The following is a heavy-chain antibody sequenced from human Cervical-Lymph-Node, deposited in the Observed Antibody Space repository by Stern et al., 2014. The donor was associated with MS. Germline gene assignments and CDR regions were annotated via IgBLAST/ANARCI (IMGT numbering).Heavy chain of an antibody. CDR2: LSSSGTSV. J-gene: IGHJ4*02. Sequence: VQLVESGGGLVKPGGSLRLSCAASGFTFNDLYINWVRQRPGKGLEWISYLSSSGTSVHYADSVKGRFIVSRNKDSNSFYLQMDSLRAEDTAIYYCSTLVAHWGQGTLVTVSS. V-gene: IGHV3-11*01. D-gene: IGHD3-16*02. CDR1: GFTFNDLY. CDR3: STLVAH.